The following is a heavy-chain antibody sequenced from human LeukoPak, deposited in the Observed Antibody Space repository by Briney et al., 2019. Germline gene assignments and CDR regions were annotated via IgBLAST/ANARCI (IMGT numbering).Heavy chain of an antibody. Sequence: GGSLRLSCAASGFTFSSYAMSWVRQAPGKGLEWGSAISGSGGSTYYADSVKGRFPISRDNSKTPLYLQMNSLRAEDTAVYYCAKGYDFWSGYSPFDYWGQGTLVTVSS. CDR1: GFTFSSYA. CDR2: ISGSGGST. V-gene: IGHV3-23*01. J-gene: IGHJ4*02. CDR3: AKGYDFWSGYSPFDY. D-gene: IGHD3-3*01.